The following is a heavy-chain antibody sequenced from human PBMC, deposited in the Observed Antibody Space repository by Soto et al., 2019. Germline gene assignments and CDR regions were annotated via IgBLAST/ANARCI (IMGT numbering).Heavy chain of an antibody. D-gene: IGHD3-3*01. Sequence: ASVKVSCKASGGTFSSYTISWVRQAPGQGLEWMGIIIPIRGITSYAQKFQGRVTITTDTSTSTVYMELSSLRSEDTAVYYCARSLLIDFWSGTTPWFDPWGQGTLVTVSS. J-gene: IGHJ5*02. CDR1: GGTFSSYT. V-gene: IGHV1-69*02. CDR2: IIPIRGIT. CDR3: ARSLLIDFWSGTTPWFDP.